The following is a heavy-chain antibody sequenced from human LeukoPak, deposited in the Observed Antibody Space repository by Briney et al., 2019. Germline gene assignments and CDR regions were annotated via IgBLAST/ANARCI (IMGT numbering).Heavy chain of an antibody. J-gene: IGHJ4*02. CDR1: GFTFSSYA. D-gene: IGHD3-22*01. CDR2: ISYDGSNK. Sequence: GGSLRLSCAASGFTFSSYAMHWVRQAPGKGLEWVAVISYDGSNKYCADSVKGRFTISRDNSKNTLYLQMNSLRAEDTTVYYCAREGYSGYYFDYWGQGTLVTVSS. V-gene: IGHV3-30*01. CDR3: AREGYSGYYFDY.